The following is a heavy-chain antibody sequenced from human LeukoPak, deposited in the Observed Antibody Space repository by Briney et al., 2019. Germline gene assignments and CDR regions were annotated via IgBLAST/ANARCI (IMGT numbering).Heavy chain of an antibody. V-gene: IGHV4-61*05. CDR2: IYYSGST. Sequence: PSETLSLTCTVSGGSISSSSYYWSWIRQPPGKGLEWIGYIYYSGSTNYNPSLKSRVTISVDTSKNQFSLKLSSVTAADTAVYYCARGLPFDYWGQGTLVTVSS. D-gene: IGHD4-11*01. CDR1: GGSISSSSYY. CDR3: ARGLPFDY. J-gene: IGHJ4*02.